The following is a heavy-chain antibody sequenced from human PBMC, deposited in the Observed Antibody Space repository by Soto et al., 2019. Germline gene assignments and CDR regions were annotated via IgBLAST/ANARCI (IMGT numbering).Heavy chain of an antibody. D-gene: IGHD3-22*01. CDR2: IYWDDDK. J-gene: IGHJ4*02. Sequence: QITLKESGPTLVKPTQTLTLTCTFSGFSLSTSGVGVGWIRQPPGKALEWLALIYWDDDKRYSPSLKSRLTITKDTSKNQVVLTMTNMDPVDTATYYCAPRHGYYDSSGFDYWGQGTLVTVSS. CDR3: APRHGYYDSSGFDY. V-gene: IGHV2-5*02. CDR1: GFSLSTSGVG.